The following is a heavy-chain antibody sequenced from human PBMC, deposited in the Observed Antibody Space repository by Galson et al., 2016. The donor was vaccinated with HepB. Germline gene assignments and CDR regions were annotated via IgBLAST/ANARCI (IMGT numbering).Heavy chain of an antibody. CDR1: GGSFSSYG. CDR2: IIPIFGTA. J-gene: IGHJ5*02. V-gene: IGHV1-69*13. Sequence: SVKVSCKASGGSFSSYGITWVRQAPGQGLEWMGGIIPIFGTANSAQKFQGRVTITADESTSTAYMELSSLRSEDTAVYYCARDPNYYGSGTYHTWGQGTLVTGSS. D-gene: IGHD3-10*01. CDR3: ARDPNYYGSGTYHT.